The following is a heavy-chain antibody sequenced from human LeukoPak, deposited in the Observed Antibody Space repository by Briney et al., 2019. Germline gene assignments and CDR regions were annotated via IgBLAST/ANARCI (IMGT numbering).Heavy chain of an antibody. V-gene: IGHV3-66*01. CDR3: ARVGITMVRGFDY. CDR1: GFTVSSNY. D-gene: IGHD3-10*01. J-gene: IGHJ4*02. CDR2: IYSGGST. Sequence: GGSLRLSCAASGFTVSSNYMSWVRQAPGKGLEWVSVIYSGGSTYYADSVKGRFTISRDNSKNTLYLQMNSLRAEDTAVHYCARVGITMVRGFDYWGQGTLVTVSS.